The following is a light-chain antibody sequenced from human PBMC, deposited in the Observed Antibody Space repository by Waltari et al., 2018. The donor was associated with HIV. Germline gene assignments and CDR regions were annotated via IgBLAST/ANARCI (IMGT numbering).Light chain of an antibody. Sequence: TVITQSPDALAVALGERATINCKSSQSVLDTSKNKNYLVWDHQKPGQPPRVLLYCASTRQSGFPARFSGSGSATDFSLTISSLQAEDLAVYYCQQYFTTPVTFGAGTKVEIK. CDR3: QQYFTTPVT. CDR2: CAS. V-gene: IGKV4-1*01. J-gene: IGKJ4*01. CDR1: QSVLDTSKNKNY.